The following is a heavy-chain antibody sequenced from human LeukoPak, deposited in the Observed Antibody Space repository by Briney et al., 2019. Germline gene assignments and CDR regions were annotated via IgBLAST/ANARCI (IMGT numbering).Heavy chain of an antibody. CDR1: GFTVSSNY. V-gene: IGHV3-53*01. CDR3: ARDLAAAANWFDP. Sequence: VGSLRLSCAASGFTVSSNYMSWVRQAPGKGLEWVSVIYSGGSTYYADSVKGRFTISRDNSKNTLYLQMNSLRAEDTAVYYCARDLAAAANWFDPWGQGTLVTVSS. J-gene: IGHJ5*02. D-gene: IGHD6-13*01. CDR2: IYSGGST.